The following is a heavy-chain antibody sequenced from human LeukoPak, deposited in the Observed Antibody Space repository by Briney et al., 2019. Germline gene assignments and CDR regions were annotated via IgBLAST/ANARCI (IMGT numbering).Heavy chain of an antibody. CDR3: ARGLAAYYYGSGSPYYDY. Sequence: PSETLSLTCTVSGGSISSYYWSWIRQPPGKGLEWIGYIYYSGSTNYNPSLKSRVTISVDTSKNQFSLKLSSVTAADTAVYYCARGLAAYYYGSGSPYYDYWGQGTLVTVSS. V-gene: IGHV4-59*12. J-gene: IGHJ4*02. CDR1: GGSISSYY. CDR2: IYYSGST. D-gene: IGHD3-10*01.